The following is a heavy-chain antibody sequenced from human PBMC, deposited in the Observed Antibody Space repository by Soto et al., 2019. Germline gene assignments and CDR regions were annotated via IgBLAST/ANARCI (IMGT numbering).Heavy chain of an antibody. J-gene: IGHJ6*02. CDR3: ARDTSRRANYDFWSGYYSGGADYYYYYGMDV. V-gene: IGHV1-3*01. D-gene: IGHD3-3*01. CDR1: GYTFTSYA. Sequence: QVQLVQSGAEVKKPGASVKVSCKASGYTFTSYAMHWVRQAPGQRLEWMGWINAGNGNTKYSQKFQGRVTITRDTSASTAYRELSSLRSEDTAVYYCARDTSRRANYDFWSGYYSGGADYYYYYGMDVWGQGTTVTVSS. CDR2: INAGNGNT.